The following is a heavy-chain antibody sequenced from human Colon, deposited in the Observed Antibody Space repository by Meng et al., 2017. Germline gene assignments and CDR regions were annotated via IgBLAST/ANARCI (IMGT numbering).Heavy chain of an antibody. Sequence: GGSLRLSCAASGFTFSNVWMIWVRQAPGKGLEWVGRIKSTTDGGTTDYGGPVKGRFTISRDDSSSTLYLQMNSLKTEDTAVYYCITEVTYYYDSSGYYNDLGHWGQGTLVTVSS. J-gene: IGHJ4*02. D-gene: IGHD3-22*01. CDR1: GFTFSNVW. V-gene: IGHV3-15*01. CDR2: IKSTTDGGTT. CDR3: ITEVTYYYDSSGYYNDLGH.